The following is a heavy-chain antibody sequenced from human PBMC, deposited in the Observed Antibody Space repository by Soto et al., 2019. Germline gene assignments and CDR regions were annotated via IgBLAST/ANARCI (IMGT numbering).Heavy chain of an antibody. CDR3: ARSQGSSTSLEIYYYYYCGMAV. CDR1: GGTFSSYA. V-gene: IGHV1-69*01. D-gene: IGHD2-2*01. Sequence: QVQLVQSGAEVKKPGSSVKVSCKASGGTFSSYAISWVRQAPGQGLEWMGGIIPISDTTNYAQKFQGRVTITADESTSTAYMELSSLRSEDTAVYYCARSQGSSTSLEIYYYYYCGMAVWGQGTTVTVSS. J-gene: IGHJ6*02. CDR2: IIPISDTT.